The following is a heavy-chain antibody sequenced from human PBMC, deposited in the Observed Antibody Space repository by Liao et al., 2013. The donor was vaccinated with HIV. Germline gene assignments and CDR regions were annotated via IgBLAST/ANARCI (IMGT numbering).Heavy chain of an antibody. J-gene: IGHJ3*02. D-gene: IGHD1-1*01. CDR2: INHSGST. V-gene: IGHV4-34*01. Sequence: QVQLQQWGAGLLKPSETLSLTCAVYGGSFSGYHWSWIRQPPGKGLEWIGEINHSGSTNYNPSLKSRVTMSVDTSKKQFSLKLTSVTAADTAVYYCARARGDWDDDAFDIWGQGTMVTVSS. CDR3: ARARGDWDDDAFDI. CDR1: GGSFSGYH.